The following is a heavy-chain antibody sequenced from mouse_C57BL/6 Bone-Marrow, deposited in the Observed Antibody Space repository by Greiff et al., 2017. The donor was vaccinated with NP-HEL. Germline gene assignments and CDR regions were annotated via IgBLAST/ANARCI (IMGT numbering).Heavy chain of an antibody. Sequence: EVMLVESGGDLVKPGGSLKLSCAASGFTFSSYGMSWVRQTPDKRLEWVATISSGGSYTYYPDSVKGRFTISRDNAKNTLYLQMSSLKSEDTAMYYCASETAQASDYWGQGTTLTVSS. CDR2: ISSGGSYT. D-gene: IGHD3-2*02. CDR3: ASETAQASDY. V-gene: IGHV5-6*01. J-gene: IGHJ2*01. CDR1: GFTFSSYG.